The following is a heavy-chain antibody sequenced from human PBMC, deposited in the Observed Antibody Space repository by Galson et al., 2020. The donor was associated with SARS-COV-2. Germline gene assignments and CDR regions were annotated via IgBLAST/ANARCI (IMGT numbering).Heavy chain of an antibody. CDR1: GFTFTSYG. D-gene: IGHD2-2*01. V-gene: IGHV3-30*02. J-gene: IGHJ4*02. CDR3: VNDLYMKYQLLSPFES. CDR2: VRFDGSNE. Sequence: GGSLRLSCAASGFTFTSYGMHWVRQAPGKGLEWVAFVRFDGSNEFYADSVKGRFTISRDNSKSTLYLQMNSLRVEDTAVYYCVNDLYMKYQLLSPFESWGQGTLVTVSS.